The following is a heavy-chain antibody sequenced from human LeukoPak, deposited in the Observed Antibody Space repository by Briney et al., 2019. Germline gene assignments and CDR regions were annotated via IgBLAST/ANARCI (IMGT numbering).Heavy chain of an antibody. J-gene: IGHJ6*02. CDR1: GFTFSNYG. CDR3: TRDLMDYDVSTGLHHYYMDV. V-gene: IGHV3-30*02. CDR2: LQNHGGDI. Sequence: PGGSLRLPCAASGFTFSNYGMHWVRQAPDKGLEWVAFLQNHGGDIHYADSVEGRFTISRDNSKNILYLQMNTLRVEDTAVYYCTRDLMDYDVSTGLHHYYMDVWGQGTTVTVSS. D-gene: IGHD3-9*01.